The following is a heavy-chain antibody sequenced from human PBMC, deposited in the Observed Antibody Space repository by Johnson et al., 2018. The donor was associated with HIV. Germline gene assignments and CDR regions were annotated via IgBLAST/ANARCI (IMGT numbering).Heavy chain of an antibody. CDR1: GFTFSSYG. V-gene: IGHV3-33*03. J-gene: IGHJ3*02. D-gene: IGHD2-15*01. CDR2: IWYDGSNT. CDR3: AKRQGGGAFDI. Sequence: QMLLVESGGGVVQPGRSLRLSCTASGFTFSSYGLHWVRQAPGKGLEWVAVIWYDGSNTYYADSVKGRFTISRDNAKNSLSLQMNSLRAEDTAVYYCAKRQGGGAFDIWGQGTMVTVSS.